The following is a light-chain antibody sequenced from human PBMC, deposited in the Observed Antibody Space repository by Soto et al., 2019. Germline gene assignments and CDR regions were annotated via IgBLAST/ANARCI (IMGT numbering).Light chain of an antibody. CDR2: GAS. Sequence: EIVLTQSPGTLSLSPGERATLSCRASQSVSSSYLAWYQQKPGQAPRLLIYGASSRATGIPDRFSGSGSGIDFTLTISRLEPEDFAVYYCQQYGSSSLTYGQGTKVEIK. J-gene: IGKJ1*01. CDR1: QSVSSSY. CDR3: QQYGSSSLT. V-gene: IGKV3-20*01.